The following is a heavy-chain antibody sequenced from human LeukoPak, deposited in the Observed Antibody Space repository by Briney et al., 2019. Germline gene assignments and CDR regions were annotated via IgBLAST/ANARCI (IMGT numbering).Heavy chain of an antibody. CDR1: GFTFSSYS. J-gene: IGHJ4*02. V-gene: IGHV3-21*01. D-gene: IGHD3-10*01. CDR3: ASSPADKRGSEFDY. CDR2: ISSSSSYI. Sequence: PGGSLRLSCAASGFTFSSYSMNWVRQAPGKGLEWVSSISSSSSYIYYADSVKGRFTISRDNAKNSLYLQMNSLRAEDTAVYYCASSPADKRGSEFDYWGQGTLVTVSS.